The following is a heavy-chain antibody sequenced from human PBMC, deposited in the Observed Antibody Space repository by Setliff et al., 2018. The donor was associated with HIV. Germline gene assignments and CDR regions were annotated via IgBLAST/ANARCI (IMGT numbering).Heavy chain of an antibody. CDR1: GGSISSGRYY. CDR3: TREYSFGCLHY. J-gene: IGHJ4*02. CDR2: IYTSGST. V-gene: IGHV4-61*02. D-gene: IGHD5-18*01. Sequence: SETLSLTCTVSGGSISSGRYYWTWIRQPAGKGLEWIGRIYTSGSTIYNPPLKSRVTISLDTSKNQFSLELSSVTAADTAVYYCTREYSFGCLHYWGQGTLVTVSS.